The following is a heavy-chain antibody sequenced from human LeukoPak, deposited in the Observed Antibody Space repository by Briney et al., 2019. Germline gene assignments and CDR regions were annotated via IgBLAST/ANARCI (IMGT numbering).Heavy chain of an antibody. D-gene: IGHD4-11*01. CDR3: ARDLYGNYAQDY. V-gene: IGHV3-48*02. J-gene: IGHJ4*02. Sequence: GSLRLSCAASGFTFSSYEMNWVRQAPGKGLEWVSYISSGSDTIYYADSVRGRFTISRDNAKNSLYLQMNSLRDEDTAVYYCARDLYGNYAQDYWGQGTLVTVSS. CDR1: GFTFSSYE. CDR2: ISSGSDTI.